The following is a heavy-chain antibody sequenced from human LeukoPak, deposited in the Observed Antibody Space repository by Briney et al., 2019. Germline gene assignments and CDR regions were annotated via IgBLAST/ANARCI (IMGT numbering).Heavy chain of an antibody. V-gene: IGHV1-45*02. CDR3: ARSSDSSNYLFAY. CDR2: ITPFNGNT. CDR1: GYTFTYHY. D-gene: IGHD4-11*01. Sequence: SVKVSCKASGYTFTYHYLHWVRQAPGQALEWMGWITPFNGNTNYAQIFQDRVTITRDRSMSAVYMELSSLRSEDTAMYYCARSSDSSNYLFAYWGQGTLVTVSS. J-gene: IGHJ4*02.